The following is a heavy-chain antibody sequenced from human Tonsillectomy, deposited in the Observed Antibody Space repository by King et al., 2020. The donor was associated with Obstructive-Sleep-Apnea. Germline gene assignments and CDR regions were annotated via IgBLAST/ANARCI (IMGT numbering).Heavy chain of an antibody. D-gene: IGHD5-18*01. Sequence: QLQESGPGLVKPSGTLSLTCAASGGSISSSNWWRWGRQPPGEGLEGVGEIFHIGTTNYNPSLKSRVTISVDKSKNQFSLKLSSVTAADTAVYYCARDSSGYSYEDYWGQGTLVTVSS. CDR3: ARDSSGYSYEDY. J-gene: IGHJ4*02. CDR1: GGSISSSNW. CDR2: IFHIGTT. V-gene: IGHV4-4*02.